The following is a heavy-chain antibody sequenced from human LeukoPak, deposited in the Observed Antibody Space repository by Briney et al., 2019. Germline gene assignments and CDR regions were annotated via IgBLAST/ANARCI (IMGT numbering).Heavy chain of an antibody. J-gene: IGHJ4*02. CDR3: ARGITGTTERD. CDR1: GFTFSSYG. V-gene: IGHV3-30*03. CDR2: ISYDGSNK. Sequence: GGSLRLSCAASGFTFSSYGMHWVRQAPGKGLEWVAVISYDGSNKYYADSVKGRFTISRDNSKNTLYLQMNSLRAEDTAVYYCARGITGTTERDWGQGTLVTVSS. D-gene: IGHD1-14*01.